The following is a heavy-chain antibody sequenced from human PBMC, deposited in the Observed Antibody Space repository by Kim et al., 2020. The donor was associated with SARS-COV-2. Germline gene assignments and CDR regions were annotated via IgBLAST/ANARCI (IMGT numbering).Heavy chain of an antibody. J-gene: IGHJ4*02. V-gene: IGHV3-30*04. CDR1: GFTFSSYA. Sequence: GGSLRLSCAASGFTFSSYAMHWVRQAPGKGLEWVAVISYDGSNKYYADSVKGRFTISRDNSKNTLYLQMNSLRAEDTAVYYCARDFSSGSGWRYFDYWGQGTLVTVSS. CDR3: ARDFSSGSGWRYFDY. D-gene: IGHD6-19*01. CDR2: ISYDGSNK.